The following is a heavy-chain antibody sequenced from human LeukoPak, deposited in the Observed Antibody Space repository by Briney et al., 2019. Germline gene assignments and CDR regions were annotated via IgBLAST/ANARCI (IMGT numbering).Heavy chain of an antibody. D-gene: IGHD1-1*01. J-gene: IGHJ5*02. V-gene: IGHV3-23*01. CDR3: ARDFGRGTRHWFDP. Sequence: GGSLRLSCAASGFTFSSYAMSWVRQAPGKGLEWVSAISGSGGSTYYADSVKGRFTISRDNAKNSLYLQMNSLRAEDTAVYYCARDFGRGTRHWFDPWGQGTLVTVSS. CDR1: GFTFSSYA. CDR2: ISGSGGST.